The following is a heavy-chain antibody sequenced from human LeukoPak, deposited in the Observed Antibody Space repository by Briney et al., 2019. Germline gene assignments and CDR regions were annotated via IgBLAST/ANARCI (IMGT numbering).Heavy chain of an antibody. CDR1: GGTFSNYG. J-gene: IGHJ4*02. CDR3: ARVLAYCSSTSCHDY. Sequence: GASVKVSCKAAGGTFSNYGHAISWVRQATGQGLEWMGWISAYNGNTNYAQKLQGRVTMTTDTSTSTAYMELRSLRSDDTAVYYCARVLAYCSSTSCHDYWGQGTLVTVSS. D-gene: IGHD2-2*01. CDR2: ISAYNGNT. V-gene: IGHV1-18*01.